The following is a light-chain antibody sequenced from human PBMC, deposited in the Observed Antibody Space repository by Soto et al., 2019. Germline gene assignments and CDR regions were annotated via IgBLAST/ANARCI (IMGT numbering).Light chain of an antibody. V-gene: IGKV3-20*01. CDR3: HQYVASPRT. CDR1: QSISGGY. Sequence: IVLTQSPGTRSLSPGERATISCRASQSISGGYLAWYQHKPGQAPRLLFSGASNRAAGIPDRFSAYGSGTDFTLTISRLEPEDFAVYYCHQYVASPRTFGQGTKVEVK. CDR2: GAS. J-gene: IGKJ1*01.